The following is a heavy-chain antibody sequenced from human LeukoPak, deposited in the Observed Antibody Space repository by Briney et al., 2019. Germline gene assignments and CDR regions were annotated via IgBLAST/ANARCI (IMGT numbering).Heavy chain of an antibody. Sequence: SETLSLTCAVYGGSFSGYYWSWIRQPPGKGLEWIGEINHSGSTNYNPSLKSRVTISVDTSKNQFSLRLSSVTAAGTAVYYCARGGGSGWYIDYWGQGTLVTVSS. CDR3: ARGGGSGWYIDY. D-gene: IGHD6-19*01. CDR1: GGSFSGYY. J-gene: IGHJ4*02. V-gene: IGHV4-34*01. CDR2: INHSGST.